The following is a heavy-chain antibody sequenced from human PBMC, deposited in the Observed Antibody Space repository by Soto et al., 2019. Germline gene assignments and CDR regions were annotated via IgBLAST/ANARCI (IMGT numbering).Heavy chain of an antibody. CDR3: ARTPGPEVAASLEYYYFSGMDV. Sequence: GASVKVSCKASGGTFSSYAISWVRQAPGQGLEWMGGIIPIFGTANYAQKFQGRVTITADKSTSTAYLQWSSLKASDTAMYYRARTPGPEVAASLEYYYFSGMDVWGQGTTVTVSS. V-gene: IGHV1-69*06. CDR1: GGTFSSYA. CDR2: IIPIFGTA. D-gene: IGHD2-15*01. J-gene: IGHJ6*02.